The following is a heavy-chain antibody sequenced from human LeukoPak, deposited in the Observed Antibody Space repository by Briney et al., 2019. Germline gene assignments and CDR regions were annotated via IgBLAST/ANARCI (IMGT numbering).Heavy chain of an antibody. Sequence: GSLRLSCAASGFTFSSYGMHWVRQAPGKGLEWVAVISYDGSNKYYADSVKGRFTISRDNSKNTLYLQMNSLRAEDTAVYYCARDGEQRAFDIWGQGTMVTVSS. D-gene: IGHD1-26*01. CDR3: ARDGEQRAFDI. V-gene: IGHV3-30*03. J-gene: IGHJ3*02. CDR2: ISYDGSNK. CDR1: GFTFSSYG.